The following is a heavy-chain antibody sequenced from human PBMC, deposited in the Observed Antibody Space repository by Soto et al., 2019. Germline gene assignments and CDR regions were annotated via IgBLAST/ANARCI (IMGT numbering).Heavy chain of an antibody. Sequence: SVKVSCKASGFTFTSSAVQWVRQARGQRLEWIGWIVVGSGNTNYAQKFQERVTITRDMSTSTAYMELSSLRSEDTAVYYCAAYDCSSTSCQYYYYYGMDVWGQGTTVTVSS. D-gene: IGHD2-2*01. V-gene: IGHV1-58*01. CDR1: GFTFTSSA. CDR3: AAYDCSSTSCQYYYYYGMDV. J-gene: IGHJ6*02. CDR2: IVVGSGNT.